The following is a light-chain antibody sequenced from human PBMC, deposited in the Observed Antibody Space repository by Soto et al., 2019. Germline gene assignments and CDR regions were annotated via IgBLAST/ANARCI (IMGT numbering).Light chain of an antibody. Sequence: QSALTQPASVSGSPGQSITISCTGTSSDLGGYNYVSWYKQYPGKAPKLMIYEVSNRPSGVSNRFSGSKSGNTASLTISGLQAEDEAGYYCSSYTSSSTLVFGGGTKLTVL. CDR1: SSDLGGYNY. CDR2: EVS. V-gene: IGLV2-14*01. CDR3: SSYTSSSTLV. J-gene: IGLJ3*02.